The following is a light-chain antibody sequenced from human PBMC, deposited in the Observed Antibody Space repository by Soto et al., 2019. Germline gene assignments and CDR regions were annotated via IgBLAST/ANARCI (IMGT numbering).Light chain of an antibody. CDR1: ESIISR. V-gene: IGKV1-5*03. Sequence: DIQMTQSPSTLSASVGDRVTITCRASESIISRFAWYELKPGIAPKLLIYKASSLESGVPSRFIGSGSGTEFTLTISSLQPDDFATYSCQQYNSYSRTFGQGTKV. J-gene: IGKJ1*01. CDR2: KAS. CDR3: QQYNSYSRT.